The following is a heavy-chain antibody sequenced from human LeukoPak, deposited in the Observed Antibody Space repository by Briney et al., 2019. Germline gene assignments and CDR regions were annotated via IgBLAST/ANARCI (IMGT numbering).Heavy chain of an antibody. Sequence: SQTLSLTCAISGDSVSSNSAAWNWIMQSPSRGLEWLGRTYYRSKWYNDYAVSVKSRITINPDTSKNQFSLQLNSVTPEDTAVYYCARSGNYYDSSGGFDYWGQGTLVTVSS. J-gene: IGHJ4*02. D-gene: IGHD3-22*01. CDR2: TYYRSKWYN. CDR1: GDSVSSNSAA. V-gene: IGHV6-1*01. CDR3: ARSGNYYDSSGGFDY.